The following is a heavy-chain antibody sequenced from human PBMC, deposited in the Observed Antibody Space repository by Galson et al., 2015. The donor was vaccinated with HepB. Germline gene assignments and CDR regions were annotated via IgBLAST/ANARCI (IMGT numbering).Heavy chain of an antibody. Sequence: SLRLSCAASGFTFSSYWMSWVRQAPGKGLEWVGNIKQDGSEKYYVDSVKGRFTISRDNAKNSLYLQMNSLRAEDTAVYYSARDLRGSGWYVDYWGQGTLVTVSS. V-gene: IGHV3-7*01. J-gene: IGHJ4*02. CDR2: IKQDGSEK. D-gene: IGHD6-19*01. CDR3: ARDLRGSGWYVDY. CDR1: GFTFSSYW.